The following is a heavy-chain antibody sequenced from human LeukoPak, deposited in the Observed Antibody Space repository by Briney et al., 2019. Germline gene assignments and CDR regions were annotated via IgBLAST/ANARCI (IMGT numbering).Heavy chain of an antibody. CDR2: INHSGST. CDR1: GFTFSNAW. CDR3: ARGHHGYWFDY. Sequence: PGGSLRLSCAASGFTFSNAWMSWIRQPPGKGLEWIGEINHSGSTNYNPSLKSRVTISVDTSKNQFSLKLSSVTAADTAVYYCARGHHGYWFDYWGQGTLVTVSS. D-gene: IGHD2-8*02. V-gene: IGHV4-34*01. J-gene: IGHJ4*02.